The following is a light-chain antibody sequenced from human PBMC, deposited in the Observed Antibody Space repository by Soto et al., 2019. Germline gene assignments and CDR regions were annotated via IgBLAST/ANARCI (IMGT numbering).Light chain of an antibody. Sequence: EIVMTQSPATLSVSPVERATLSCMASQSISSYLSWYQQKPGQAPRPVIYDTSNRATDTPARFSGSGSGTDFTPTISSLEPEDFAVYYCQQYSNWPPTFGQGTRLEIK. V-gene: IGKV3-11*01. CDR2: DTS. J-gene: IGKJ5*01. CDR1: QSISSY. CDR3: QQYSNWPPT.